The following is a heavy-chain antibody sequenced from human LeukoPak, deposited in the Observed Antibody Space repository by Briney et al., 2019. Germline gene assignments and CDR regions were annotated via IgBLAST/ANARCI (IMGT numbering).Heavy chain of an antibody. CDR2: INHSGRT. CDR1: GGSFFGSH. CDR3: ARDPTTVVTLPYYFDF. D-gene: IGHD4-23*01. J-gene: IGHJ4*02. Sequence: SETLSLTCAVSGGSFFGSHWNWIPQSPEKGVECSVEINHSGRTNYNPSLKSRVTISVDTSKRHFFLQLTSVTAAATAVYYCARDPTTVVTLPYYFDFWGQGTLVTVSA. V-gene: IGHV4-34*01.